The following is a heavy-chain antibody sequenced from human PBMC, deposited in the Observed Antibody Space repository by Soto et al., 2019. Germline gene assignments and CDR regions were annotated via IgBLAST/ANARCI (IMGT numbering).Heavy chain of an antibody. CDR3: ARDRWLRLGDYYYYYYGMDG. CDR1: GYTFTSYG. D-gene: IGHD5-12*01. Sequence: QVQLVQSGAEVKKPGASVKVSCKASGYTFTSYGISWVRQAPGQGLEWMGWISAYNGNTNYAQKLQGRVTMTTDTSKSTAYMELRSLRSDDTAVYYCARDRWLRLGDYYYYYYGMDGWGQGTTVTVSS. V-gene: IGHV1-18*04. J-gene: IGHJ6*02. CDR2: ISAYNGNT.